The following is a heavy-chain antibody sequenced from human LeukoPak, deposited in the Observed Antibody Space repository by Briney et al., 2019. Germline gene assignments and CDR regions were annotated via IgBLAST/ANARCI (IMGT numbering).Heavy chain of an antibody. D-gene: IGHD3-9*01. CDR2: INPNSGGT. CDR3: ARGLGVLRYFDWLADYYYYGMDV. J-gene: IGHJ6*02. Sequence: ASVKVSCKASGYTFTGYYMHWVRQAPGQGLEWMGWINPNSGGTNYAQKFQGRVTMTRDTSISTAYMELSRLRSDDTAVYYCARGLGVLRYFDWLADYYYYGMDVWGQGTTVTVSS. CDR1: GYTFTGYY. V-gene: IGHV1-2*02.